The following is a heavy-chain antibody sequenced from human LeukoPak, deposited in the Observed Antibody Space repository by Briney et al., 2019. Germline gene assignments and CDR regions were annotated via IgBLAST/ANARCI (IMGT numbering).Heavy chain of an antibody. J-gene: IGHJ4*02. CDR1: GFIFSGYY. D-gene: IGHD3/OR15-3a*01. V-gene: IGHV3-11*01. CDR2: ISGSGNDI. CDR3: GTHAGRTGSDD. Sequence: GESLKISCATSGFIFSGYYMSWIRQAPGKGLEWVSYISGSGNDISYADSVKGRFTISRDNAKGSLYLQMNSLRAADTAVYYCGTHAGRTGSDDWGQGTLVTVSS.